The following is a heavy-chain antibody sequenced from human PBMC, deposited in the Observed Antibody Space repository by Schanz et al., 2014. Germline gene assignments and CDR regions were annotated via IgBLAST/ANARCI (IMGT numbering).Heavy chain of an antibody. J-gene: IGHJ4*02. CDR3: ASPSGYSDYGTYFDF. D-gene: IGHD5-12*01. V-gene: IGHV3-23*01. CDR1: GFTFTTHS. Sequence: EVQLLESGGGLVQPGGSLRLSCAASGFTFTTHSMTWVRQAPGKGLEWVSSISHSGGSKYYADSVEGRFTISRDNSRNTLYLQMNSLRTEDTAVYYCASPSGYSDYGTYFDFWGQGTLVTVSS. CDR2: ISHSGGSK.